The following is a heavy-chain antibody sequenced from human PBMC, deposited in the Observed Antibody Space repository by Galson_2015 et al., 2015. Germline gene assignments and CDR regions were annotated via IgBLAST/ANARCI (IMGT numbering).Heavy chain of an antibody. J-gene: IGHJ4*02. V-gene: IGHV3-48*02. CDR3: ARLYCSGGSCYETDY. Sequence: SLRLSCAASGFTFSSYSMNWVRQAPGKGLEWVSYISGRSGTIFYADSVKGRFTISRDNAKSSLYLQINSLRDEDTAVYYCARLYCSGGSCYETDYWGQGTPVTVSS. CDR1: GFTFSSYS. D-gene: IGHD2-15*01. CDR2: ISGRSGTI.